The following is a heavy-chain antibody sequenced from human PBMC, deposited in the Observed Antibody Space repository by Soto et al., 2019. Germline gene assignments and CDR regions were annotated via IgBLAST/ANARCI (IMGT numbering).Heavy chain of an antibody. CDR3: ARVVGPVCASTYCSTNIYQYGVEV. D-gene: IGHD2-15*01. J-gene: IGHJ6*02. CDR1: GDSVTSRDYY. V-gene: IGHV4-61*08. CDR2: ISYTGNT. Sequence: KSSETLSLTCTVSGDSVTSRDYYWIWIRQPPGKGLECIGYISYTGNTNYNPSLNSRVTISVDPSKSQFPLKLSSVTTADTAVYYCARVVGPVCASTYCSTNIYQYGVEVWGQGATVTVSS.